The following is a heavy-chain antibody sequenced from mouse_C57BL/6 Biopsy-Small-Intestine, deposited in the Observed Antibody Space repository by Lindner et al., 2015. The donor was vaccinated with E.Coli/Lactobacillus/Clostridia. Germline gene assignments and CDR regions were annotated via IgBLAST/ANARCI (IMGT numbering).Heavy chain of an antibody. Sequence: SVKVSCKASGYTFIDYYMHWLRQAPGQGPEWMGRINPQRGVTDYAQNFEGRVTMTRDTSISTAYMELNSLTSDDTAIYYCARGSYYDSSGFPTFDYWGQGTLVTVSS. CDR1: GYTFIDYY. V-gene: IGHV1S29*02. J-gene: IGHJ4*01. CDR2: INPQRGVT. D-gene: IGHD1-1*01. CDR3: ARGSYYDSSGFPTFDY.